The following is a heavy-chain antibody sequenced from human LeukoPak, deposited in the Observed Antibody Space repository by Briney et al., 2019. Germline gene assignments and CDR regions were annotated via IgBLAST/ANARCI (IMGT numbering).Heavy chain of an antibody. CDR2: ISSSSRYI. V-gene: IGHV3-21*01. D-gene: IGHD1-26*01. Sequence: GGSLRLSCAVSGLTFSSYSMNWVRQAPGKGLEWVSSISSSSRYIYYADSVKGRFTISRDNAKNSLYLQMNSLRAEDTAVYYCARAGLDSGSYFTDYWGQGTLVTVSS. CDR3: ARAGLDSGSYFTDY. CDR1: GLTFSSYS. J-gene: IGHJ4*02.